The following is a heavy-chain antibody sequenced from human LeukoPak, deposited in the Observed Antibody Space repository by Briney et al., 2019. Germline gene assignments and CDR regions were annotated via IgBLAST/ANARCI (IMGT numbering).Heavy chain of an antibody. CDR3: AGHEYYCYFDL. CDR1: GGSFSGYY. Sequence: SETLSLTCAVYGGSFSGYYWSWIRQPPGKGLEWIGEINHSGSTNYNPSLKSRVTISVDTSKNQFSLKLNSVTAADTAVYYCAGHEYYCYFDLWGRGTLVTVSS. J-gene: IGHJ2*01. D-gene: IGHD2/OR15-2a*01. CDR2: INHSGST. V-gene: IGHV4-34*01.